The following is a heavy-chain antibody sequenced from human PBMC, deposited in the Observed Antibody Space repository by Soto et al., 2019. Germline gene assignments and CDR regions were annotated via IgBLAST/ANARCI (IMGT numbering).Heavy chain of an antibody. V-gene: IGHV1-69*01. Sequence: QGQLVQSGSEVKKPGSSVKVSCKASGGSFRTYAINWVRQAPGQGLEWMGGIIPMLAAPTYAQKFQGRLTITADESTTTVYMELSSLTSEETAVYYCARVGPPSPSLIWFFDLWGRGTLVTVSS. CDR2: IIPMLAAP. CDR1: GGSFRTYA. J-gene: IGHJ2*01. CDR3: ARVGPPSPSLIWFFDL.